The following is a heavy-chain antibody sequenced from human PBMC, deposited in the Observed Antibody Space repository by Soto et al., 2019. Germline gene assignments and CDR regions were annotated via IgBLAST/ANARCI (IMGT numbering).Heavy chain of an antibody. D-gene: IGHD3-10*01. CDR2: IFHSGST. CDR3: ARDRYYGSGTYYNGCTGMDV. Sequence: PSETLSLTCTVSGGSINSGDYYWTWVRQPPGKGLEWIGNIFHSGSTYYTPSLQSRVTISLDTSKNHFSLKLSCVTPADTAVYYCARDRYYGSGTYYNGCTGMDVWGQGTTVTVSS. V-gene: IGHV4-30-4*01. CDR1: GGSINSGDYY. J-gene: IGHJ6*02.